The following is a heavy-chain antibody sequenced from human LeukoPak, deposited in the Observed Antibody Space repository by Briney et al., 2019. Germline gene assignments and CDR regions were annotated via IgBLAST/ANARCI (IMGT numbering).Heavy chain of an antibody. J-gene: IGHJ4*02. CDR1: GDNFGGHD. CDR2: INPNNGDT. Sequence: ASLKVAWKASGDNFGGHDIHWVQQDPEKIFEWIEWINPNNGDTNYAQKFQGRVTMTRDTSVSTAFMELSTLKSDDAAVYYCARGIPSFSLFGMVIYWGQGTLLTVSS. D-gene: IGHD3-3*01. CDR3: ARGIPSFSLFGMVIY. V-gene: IGHV1-2*02.